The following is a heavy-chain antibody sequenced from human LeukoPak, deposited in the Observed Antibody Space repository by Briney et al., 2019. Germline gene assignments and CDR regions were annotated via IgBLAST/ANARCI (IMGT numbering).Heavy chain of an antibody. CDR1: GFTFSSYS. Sequence: GVSLRLSCAASGFTFSSYSMNWVRQAPGKGLEWFSSISSSSTYTYYADSVRGRFTISRDNAKNSLYLQMNSLRTEDTAVYYCARGTTGGYSPSHWGQGTLVTVSS. CDR3: ARGTTGGYSPSH. V-gene: IGHV3-21*01. D-gene: IGHD5-12*01. J-gene: IGHJ4*02. CDR2: ISSSSTYT.